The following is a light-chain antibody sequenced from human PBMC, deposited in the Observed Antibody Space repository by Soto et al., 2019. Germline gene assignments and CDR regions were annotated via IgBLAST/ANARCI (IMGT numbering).Light chain of an antibody. V-gene: IGKV1-39*01. CDR2: AAS. CDR1: QSISSY. CDR3: QQSYTTPYMYT. J-gene: IGKJ2*01. Sequence: DIQMTQSPSSLSASVGDRVTITCRASQSISSYLNWYQQKPGKAPKLLIYAASSLQSGVPSRFSGSGSGTDFTLTISSLQPEDFATYYCQQSYTTPYMYTLGQWTKLEIK.